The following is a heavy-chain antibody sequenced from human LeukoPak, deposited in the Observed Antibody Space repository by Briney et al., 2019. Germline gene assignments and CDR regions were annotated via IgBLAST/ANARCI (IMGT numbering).Heavy chain of an antibody. CDR1: GGSISSYY. D-gene: IGHD3-22*01. CDR2: IYYSGST. V-gene: IGHV4-59*01. CDR3: ARDRSSGYSGAFDI. J-gene: IGHJ3*02. Sequence: SETLSLTCTVSGGSISSYYWSWIRQPPGKGLEWIGYIYYSGSTNYNPSLKSRVTISVDTSKNQFSPKLSSVTAADTAVYYCARDRSSGYSGAFDIWGQGTMVTVSS.